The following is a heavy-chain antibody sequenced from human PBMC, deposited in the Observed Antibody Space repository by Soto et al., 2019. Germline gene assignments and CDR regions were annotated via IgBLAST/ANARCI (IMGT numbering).Heavy chain of an antibody. J-gene: IGHJ4*02. CDR3: AXRRQVYSDSSGYSPADS. D-gene: IGHD3-22*01. CDR2: ISASGGRT. V-gene: IGHV3-23*01. Sequence: GGSLRLSCAASGFTFSTYAMSWVRQAPGQGLEWFSGISASGGRTYYTDSVKGRFTISRDNSKNTLFLEMNSLRAEDTAVYYCAXRRQVYSDSSGYSPADSWGQGTLVTVSS. CDR1: GFTFSTYA.